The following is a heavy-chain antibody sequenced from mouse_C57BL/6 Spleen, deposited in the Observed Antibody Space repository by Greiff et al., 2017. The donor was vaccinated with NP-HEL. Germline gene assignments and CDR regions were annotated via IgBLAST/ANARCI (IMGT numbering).Heavy chain of an antibody. D-gene: IGHD1-1*01. CDR2: INPYNGGT. V-gene: IGHV1-19*01. CDR3: ARAYYGSSYIYYAMDY. Sequence: EVQLQESGPVLVKPGASVKMSCKASGYTFTDYYMNWVKQSHGKSLEWIGVINPYNGGTSYNQKFKGKATLTVDKSSSTAYMELNSLTSEDSAVYYCARAYYGSSYIYYAMDYWGQGTSVTVSS. J-gene: IGHJ4*01. CDR1: GYTFTDYY.